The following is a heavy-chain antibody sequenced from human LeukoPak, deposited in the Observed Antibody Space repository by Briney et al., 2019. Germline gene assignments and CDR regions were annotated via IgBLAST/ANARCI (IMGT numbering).Heavy chain of an antibody. CDR1: GFTLSNYN. CDR3: ARDLGGSYYYFAY. J-gene: IGHJ4*02. CDR2: MWYDGSNK. V-gene: IGHV3-33*01. D-gene: IGHD1-26*01. Sequence: PGGSLRLSCAASGFTLSNYNMHWVRQAPGKGLEWVAVMWYDGSNKYYVDSMKGRFTVSRDNSKNTLFLQMNSLRAEDTAVYYCARDLGGSYYYFAYWGQGFLVTVSS.